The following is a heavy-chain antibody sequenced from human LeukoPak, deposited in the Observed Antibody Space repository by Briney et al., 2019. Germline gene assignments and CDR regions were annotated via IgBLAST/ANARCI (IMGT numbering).Heavy chain of an antibody. CDR2: INPNSGAT. J-gene: IGHJ3*02. V-gene: IGHV1-2*02. Sequence: ASVKVSCKASGGTFTGYYMHWVRQAPGQGLEWMGWINPNSGATNYAQKFQGRVTMTRDTSISTAYMELSRLRSDDTAVYYCARESSMRGADAFDIWGQGTMVTVSS. CDR3: ARESSMRGADAFDI. CDR1: GGTFTGYY. D-gene: IGHD1-26*01.